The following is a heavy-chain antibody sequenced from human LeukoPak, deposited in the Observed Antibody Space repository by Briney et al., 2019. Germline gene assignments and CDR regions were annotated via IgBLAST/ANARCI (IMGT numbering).Heavy chain of an antibody. CDR3: AKGGQYMVANFDY. Sequence: QSGGSLRLSCAASGFTFSSYGMHWVRQAPGKGLEWVAVISYDGSNKYYADSVKGRFTISRDNSKNTLYLQMNSLRAEDTAVYYCAKGGQYMVANFDYWGQGTLVTVSS. D-gene: IGHD5-12*01. J-gene: IGHJ4*02. V-gene: IGHV3-30*18. CDR1: GFTFSSYG. CDR2: ISYDGSNK.